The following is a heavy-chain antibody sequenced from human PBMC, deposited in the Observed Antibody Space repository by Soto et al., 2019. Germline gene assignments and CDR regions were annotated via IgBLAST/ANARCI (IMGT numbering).Heavy chain of an antibody. J-gene: IGHJ6*02. CDR3: AREYLRSGSGYSGMDV. CDR2: IWYDGSNK. D-gene: IGHD3-3*01. V-gene: IGHV3-33*01. Sequence: GGSLRLSCAASGFTFSSYGMHWVRQAPGKGLEWVAVIWYDGSNKYYADSVKGRFTISRDNSKNTLYLQMNSLRAEDTAVYYCAREYLRSGSGYSGMDVWGQGTTVTVSS. CDR1: GFTFSSYG.